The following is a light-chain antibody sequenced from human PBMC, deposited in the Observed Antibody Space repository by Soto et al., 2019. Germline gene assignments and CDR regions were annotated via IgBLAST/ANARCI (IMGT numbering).Light chain of an antibody. J-gene: IGKJ5*01. V-gene: IGKV3-20*01. Sequence: DIVLTQSPGTLSLSPGERDTLSCRASQSVSSSYLAWYQQKPGQAPRLLIYGASSRATGIPDRFSGSGSGTDFTLTISRLEPEDFAVYYCQQYGSSPPITFGQGTRLEIK. CDR3: QQYGSSPPIT. CDR1: QSVSSSY. CDR2: GAS.